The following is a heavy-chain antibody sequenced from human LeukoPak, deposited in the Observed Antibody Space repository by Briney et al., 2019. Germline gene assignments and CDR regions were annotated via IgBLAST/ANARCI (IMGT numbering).Heavy chain of an antibody. CDR3: ARHYYGSGSYSHFDY. V-gene: IGHV5-10-1*01. D-gene: IGHD3-10*01. J-gene: IGHJ4*02. CDR1: GYSLDNYW. CDR2: IDLSDSYT. Sequence: GESLRISCKGSGYSLDNYWITWLRQMPGKGLEWMGKIDLSDSYTNYSPSFQGHVTISADKSISTAYLQWSSLKASDSAMYYCARHYYGSGSYSHFDYWGQGTLVTVSS.